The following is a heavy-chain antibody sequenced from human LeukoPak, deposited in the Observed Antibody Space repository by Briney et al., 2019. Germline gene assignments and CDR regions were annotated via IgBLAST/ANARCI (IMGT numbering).Heavy chain of an antibody. J-gene: IGHJ4*02. CDR1: GFTFSSSY. Sequence: GGSLRLSCAASGFTFSSSYISWVRQAPGKGLEWVSVMYSGGNTYYADSVKGRFTICRDKSKNTLYLQMNSLRAEDTAVYHCARVQAVFQNFDYWGQGTLVTVSS. CDR3: ARVQAVFQNFDY. CDR2: MYSGGNT. V-gene: IGHV3-66*01.